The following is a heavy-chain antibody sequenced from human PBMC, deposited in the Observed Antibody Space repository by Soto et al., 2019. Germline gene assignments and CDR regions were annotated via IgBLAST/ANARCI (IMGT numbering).Heavy chain of an antibody. CDR2: INHSGST. Sequence: PSETLSLTCAVYGGSFSGYYWSWIRQPPGKGLEWIGEINHSGSTNYNPSLKSRVTISVDTSKNQFSLKLSSVTAADTAVYYCARGRKSGFRYYYYMDVWGKGTTVTVSS. D-gene: IGHD3-3*01. V-gene: IGHV4-34*01. CDR3: ARGRKSGFRYYYYMDV. J-gene: IGHJ6*03. CDR1: GGSFSGYY.